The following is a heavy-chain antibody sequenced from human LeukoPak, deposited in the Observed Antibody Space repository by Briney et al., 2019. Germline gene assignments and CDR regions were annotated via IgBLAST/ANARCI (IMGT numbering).Heavy chain of an antibody. V-gene: IGHV3-74*01. CDR3: GRVSTYSSGYGIYV. CDR1: GFFFSSWF. J-gene: IGHJ6*02. CDR2: NNGDGSST. Sequence: HRGASQRLCCAASGFFFSSWFVRGVRQPRKKGLVWVFRNNGDGSSTSCAASVKGRFTTPRDNPKNTLYLQRNSLRAEDTAFYYCGRVSTYSSGYGIYVCGQGTTCTVSS. D-gene: IGHD6-25*01.